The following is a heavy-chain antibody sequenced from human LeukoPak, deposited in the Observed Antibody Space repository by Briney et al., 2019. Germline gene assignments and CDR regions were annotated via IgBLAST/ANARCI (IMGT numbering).Heavy chain of an antibody. D-gene: IGHD5-18*01. CDR1: GGSISSSSYY. J-gene: IGHJ4*02. Sequence: SETLSLTCTVSGGSISSSSYYWGWIRQPPGKGLEWIGSIYYSGSTYYNPSPKSRVTISVDTSKNQFSLKLSSVTAADTAVYYCARASKGDSYGYVYWGQGTLVTVSS. CDR3: ARASKGDSYGYVY. CDR2: IYYSGST. V-gene: IGHV4-39*07.